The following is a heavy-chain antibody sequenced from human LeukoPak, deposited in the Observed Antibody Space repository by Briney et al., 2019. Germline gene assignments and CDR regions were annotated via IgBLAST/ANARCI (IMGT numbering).Heavy chain of an antibody. J-gene: IGHJ4*02. CDR2: TRQDGSEK. Sequence: PGGSLRLSCAASGFTFSDYQMGWVRQAPGKGLEWVANTRQDGSEKYYADSVKGRFTISRDNAKNSLYLQMNSLRAEDTAVYYCASDISNKGFDYWGQGTLVTVSS. CDR1: GFTFSDYQ. V-gene: IGHV3-7*01. D-gene: IGHD3-3*02. CDR3: ASDISNKGFDY.